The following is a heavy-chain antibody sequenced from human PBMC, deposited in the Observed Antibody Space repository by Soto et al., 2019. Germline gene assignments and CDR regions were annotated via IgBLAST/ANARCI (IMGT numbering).Heavy chain of an antibody. CDR2: IYYSGST. CDR1: GGSISSGDYY. D-gene: IGHD2-15*01. Sequence: QVQLQESGPGLVKPSQTLSLTCTVSGGSISSGDYYWSWICQPPGKGLEWIGYIYYSGSTYYNPSLKSRVTISVDTSKNQFSLKLSSVTAADTAVYNCARRCSGGSCYGVYFDYWGQGTLVTVSS. V-gene: IGHV4-30-4*01. CDR3: ARRCSGGSCYGVYFDY. J-gene: IGHJ4*02.